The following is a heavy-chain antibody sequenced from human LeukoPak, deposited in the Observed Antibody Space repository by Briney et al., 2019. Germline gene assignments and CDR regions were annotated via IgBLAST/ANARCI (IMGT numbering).Heavy chain of an antibody. CDR3: ARENSGSYREFDY. CDR2: IYTSGST. Sequence: SETLSLTCTVSGGSISSYYWSWIRQPAGKGLEWIGRIYTSGSTNYSASLKSRVSMSVDTSKNQFSLKLSSVTAADTAVFYCARENSGSYREFDYWGQGTLVTVSS. D-gene: IGHD1-26*01. J-gene: IGHJ4*02. CDR1: GGSISSYY. V-gene: IGHV4-4*07.